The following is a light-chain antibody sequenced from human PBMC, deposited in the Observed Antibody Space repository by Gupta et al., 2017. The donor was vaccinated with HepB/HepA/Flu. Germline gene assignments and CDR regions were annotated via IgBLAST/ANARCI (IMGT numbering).Light chain of an antibody. CDR3: VLYMGSGISV. V-gene: IGLV8-61*01. CDR1: SGSVSTSHY. J-gene: IGLJ3*02. Sequence: QTVVTQEPPLSVSPGGTVTPTCGFSSGSVSTSHYSSWYQQTPGQAPRTLIYNTNTRSSGVPDRCSGSILGNKAALTITGAQADDESDYYCVLYMGSGISVFGGGTKLTVL. CDR2: NTN.